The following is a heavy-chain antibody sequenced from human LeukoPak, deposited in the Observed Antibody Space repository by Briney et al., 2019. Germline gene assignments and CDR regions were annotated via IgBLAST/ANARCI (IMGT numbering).Heavy chain of an antibody. V-gene: IGHV3-23*01. D-gene: IGHD1-1*01. CDR2: ISPDGGTT. CDR1: GFAFGSEA. CDR3: AKVRSGSANWALRIFDN. J-gene: IGHJ4*02. Sequence: GGSLRLSCAVSGFAFGSEAMSWVRQSPARGLEWVASISPDGGTTYYADYVKGRFTISRDNSNNTLYVQMNSLRAEDTAVYYCAKVRSGSANWALRIFDNWGQGTLVTVSS.